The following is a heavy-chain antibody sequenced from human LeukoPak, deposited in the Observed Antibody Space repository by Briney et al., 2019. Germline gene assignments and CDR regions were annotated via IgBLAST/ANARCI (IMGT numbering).Heavy chain of an antibody. Sequence: ASVKVSCKASGGTFSSYAISWVRQAPGQGLEWMGWISAYNGNTNYAQKLQGRVTMTTDTSTSTAYMELRSLRSDDTAVYYCARDPRTYYDFWSGYSSTLYFDYWGQGTLVTVSS. D-gene: IGHD3-3*01. V-gene: IGHV1-18*01. CDR2: ISAYNGNT. J-gene: IGHJ4*02. CDR1: GGTFSSYA. CDR3: ARDPRTYYDFWSGYSSTLYFDY.